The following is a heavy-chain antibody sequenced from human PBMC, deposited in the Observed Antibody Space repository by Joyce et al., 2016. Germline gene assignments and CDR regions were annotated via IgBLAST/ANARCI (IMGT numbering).Heavy chain of an antibody. CDR2: IYYSGST. J-gene: IGHJ5*02. V-gene: IGHV4-39*07. CDR3: ARGAAETTFSWFDP. D-gene: IGHD4-17*01. CDR1: GGSISSGTYY. Sequence: QLQLQESGPGLVKPSETLSLTCIVSGGSISSGTYYWAWIGKPPGKGLEWIGNIYYSGSTYYNPSLKSRVTPSTDTSKNQISLKLRSVTAADTAIYYCARGAAETTFSWFDPWGQGALVTVSS.